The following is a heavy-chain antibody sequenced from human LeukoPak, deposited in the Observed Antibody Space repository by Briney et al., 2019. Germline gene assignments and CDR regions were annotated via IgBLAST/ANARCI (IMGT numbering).Heavy chain of an antibody. J-gene: IGHJ4*02. D-gene: IGHD1-26*01. Sequence: ASVKVSCKASGYTFTSYFMHWVRQAPGQGLDWMGIINPSGGSTSYAQKFQGRVTMTRDTSTSTVYMELSSLRSEDTAVYYCARDAWLVGTTNLYYFDYWGQGTLVTVSS. CDR1: GYTFTSYF. CDR3: ARDAWLVGTTNLYYFDY. CDR2: INPSGGST. V-gene: IGHV1-46*01.